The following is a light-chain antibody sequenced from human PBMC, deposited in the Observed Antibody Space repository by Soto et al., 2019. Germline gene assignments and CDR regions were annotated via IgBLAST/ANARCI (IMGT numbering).Light chain of an antibody. Sequence: SHELTQPPSVSVAPGQTARISCGGDNIGRESVHWYQQKPGQAPVLVVYDDYDRPSGTPERISGSNFGNTATLTISRVEAGDEADFYCQVWDSSGDHAVFGGGTKLTVL. J-gene: IGLJ3*02. V-gene: IGLV3-21*02. CDR3: QVWDSSGDHAV. CDR1: NIGRES. CDR2: DDY.